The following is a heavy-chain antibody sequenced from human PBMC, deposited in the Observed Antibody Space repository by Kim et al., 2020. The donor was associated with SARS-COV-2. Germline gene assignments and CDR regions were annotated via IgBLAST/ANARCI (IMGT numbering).Heavy chain of an antibody. CDR1: GFTFSSYG. V-gene: IGHV3-33*06. Sequence: GGSLRLSCAASGFTFSSYGMHWVRQAPGKGLEWVAVIWYDGSNKYYADSVKGRFTISRDNSKNTLYLQMNSLRAEDTAVYYCAKSYESIMITQLTPMDVWGQGTTVTVSS. D-gene: IGHD3-16*01. J-gene: IGHJ6*02. CDR2: IWYDGSNK. CDR3: AKSYESIMITQLTPMDV.